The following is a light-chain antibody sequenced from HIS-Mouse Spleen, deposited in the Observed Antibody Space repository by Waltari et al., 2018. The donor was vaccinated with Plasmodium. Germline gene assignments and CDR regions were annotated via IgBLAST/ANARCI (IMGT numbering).Light chain of an antibody. V-gene: IGLV3-27*01. CDR1: VLAKKKY. Sequence: SYELTQPSSVSVSPGQTARNTCSGDVLAKKKYARWFQQKPGQAPVLVIYKDSERPSGIPERFSGSSSGTTVTLTISGAQVEDEADYYCYSAADNNRVFGGGTKLTVL. CDR3: YSAADNNRV. J-gene: IGLJ3*02. CDR2: KDS.